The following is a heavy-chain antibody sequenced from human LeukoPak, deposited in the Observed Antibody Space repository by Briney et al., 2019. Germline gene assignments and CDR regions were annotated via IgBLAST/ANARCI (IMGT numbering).Heavy chain of an antibody. CDR2: IWYDGSNK. V-gene: IGHV3-33*01. CDR3: ARDLRGYFDY. J-gene: IGHJ4*02. Sequence: PGRSRRLSWAAAGFTFSSYGMHWVRHAPSKGLEWVAVIWYDGSNKYYADSVKGRFTIPRDNSKNTLYLQMNSLRAEDRAVYYCARDLRGYFDYWGQASLLSDSS. CDR1: GFTFSSYG.